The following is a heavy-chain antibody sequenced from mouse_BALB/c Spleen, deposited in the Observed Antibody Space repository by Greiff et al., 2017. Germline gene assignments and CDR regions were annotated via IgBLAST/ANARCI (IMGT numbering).Heavy chain of an antibody. CDR1: GFSLTSYG. V-gene: IGHV2-2*02. Sequence: VQLQQSGPGLVQPSQSLSITCTVSGFSLTSYGVHWVRQSPGKGLEWLGVIWSGGSTDYNAAFISRLSISKDNSKSQVFFKMNSLQANDTAIYYCARGGSRRAGFAYWGQGTLVTVSA. CDR3: ARGGSRRAGFAY. CDR2: IWSGGST. D-gene: IGHD3-3*01. J-gene: IGHJ3*01.